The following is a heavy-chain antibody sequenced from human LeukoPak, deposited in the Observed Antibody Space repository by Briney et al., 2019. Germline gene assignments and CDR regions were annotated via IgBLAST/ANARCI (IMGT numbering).Heavy chain of an antibody. CDR2: IYYSGST. D-gene: IGHD1-26*01. Sequence: PSETLSLTCTVSGGSISSSSYYWGWIRQPPGKGLEWIGSIYYSGSTYYNPSLKSRVTISVDTSKNQFSLKLSSVTAADTAVYYCARLINGWELLWRDAFDIWGQGTMVTVSS. J-gene: IGHJ3*02. CDR1: GGSISSSSYY. V-gene: IGHV4-39*01. CDR3: ARLINGWELLWRDAFDI.